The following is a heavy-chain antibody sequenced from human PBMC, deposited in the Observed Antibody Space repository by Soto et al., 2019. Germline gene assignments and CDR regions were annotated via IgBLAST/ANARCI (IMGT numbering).Heavy chain of an antibody. CDR3: ARVTRPHPSSYNYYGMDV. V-gene: IGHV1-69*06. D-gene: IGHD6-6*01. J-gene: IGHJ6*02. Sequence: QVQLVQSGAEVKKPGSSVKVSCKASGGTFSSYAISWVRQAPGQGLEWMGGIIPIFGTANYAQKFQGRVTITADKSTSTAYMELSSRRSEDTAVYYCARVTRPHPSSYNYYGMDVWGQGTTVTVSS. CDR2: IIPIFGTA. CDR1: GGTFSSYA.